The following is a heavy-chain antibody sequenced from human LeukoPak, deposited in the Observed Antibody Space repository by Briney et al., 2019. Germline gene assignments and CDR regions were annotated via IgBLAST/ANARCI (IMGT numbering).Heavy chain of an antibody. CDR1: GFSFSRHT. J-gene: IGHJ3*02. D-gene: IGHD3-3*01. V-gene: IGHV3-48*01. Sequence: GGSLRLSCAASGFSFSRHTINWVRQAPGKGLEWVSYIDTSGSAIYYADTVKGRFTISRDNANNSLYLQMNSPRAEDTAVYYCARNLDFWSAYRSAFDIWGQGTMVTVSS. CDR2: IDTSGSAI. CDR3: ARNLDFWSAYRSAFDI.